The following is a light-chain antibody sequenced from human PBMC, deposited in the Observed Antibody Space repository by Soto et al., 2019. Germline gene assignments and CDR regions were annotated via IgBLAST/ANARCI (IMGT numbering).Light chain of an antibody. V-gene: IGLV1-51*01. CDR1: SSNIGGNS. J-gene: IGLJ1*01. CDR2: DDN. Sequence: QSVLTQPPSVSAAPGQKVTISCSVSSSNIGGNSVSWYQQLPGTAPKLLIYDDNKRPSGIPDRFSGSKSGTSATLGITGFQTGDEADYYCGSWDSSLSAYVLGTATKPTVX. CDR3: GSWDSSLSAYV.